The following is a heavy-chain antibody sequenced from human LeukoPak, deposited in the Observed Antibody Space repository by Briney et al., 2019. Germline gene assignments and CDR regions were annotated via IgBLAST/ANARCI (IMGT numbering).Heavy chain of an antibody. CDR1: GFTFSIYS. Sequence: PGGSLRLSCAASGFTFSIYSMNWVRQAPGKGLEWVSYISASGNTIDYADSVKGRFTISRDTAKNSLYLQMNSLRAEDTAVYYCARAKSSYYYYMDVWGKGTTVTVSS. V-gene: IGHV3-48*01. CDR3: ARAKSSYYYYMDV. CDR2: ISASGNTI. D-gene: IGHD6-13*01. J-gene: IGHJ6*03.